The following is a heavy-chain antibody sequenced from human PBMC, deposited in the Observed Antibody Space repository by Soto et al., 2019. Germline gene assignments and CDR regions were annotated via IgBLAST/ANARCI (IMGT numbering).Heavy chain of an antibody. CDR3: TRHTSNTSLVNYSLFVD. CDR1: GDSITNAVYY. D-gene: IGHD3-10*01. Sequence: PSETLSLTCSVPGDSITNAVYYWGWMGQSPGKGLEWIGSFNYGGPTYYSLSLESRVSISADTSKNQFSLRLNSVTAADTAVYFCTRHTSNTSLVNYSLFVDWGHGALVTVSS. CDR2: FNYGGPT. J-gene: IGHJ4*01. V-gene: IGHV4-39*01.